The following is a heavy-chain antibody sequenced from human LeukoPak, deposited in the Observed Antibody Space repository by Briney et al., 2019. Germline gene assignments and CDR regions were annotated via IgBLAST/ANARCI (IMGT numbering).Heavy chain of an antibody. CDR3: ARQYKSETFKVGFDP. CDR1: GYSFTNYW. V-gene: IGHV5-51*01. CDR2: IYPDDSNP. Sequence: GESLKISCKGSGYSFTNYWIGWVRQMPGKGLEWMGIIYPDDSNPKYRPSFQGQVTISADKSITTAYLQWSSLKASDTAVYYCARQYKSETFKVGFDPWGQGTLVTVSS. J-gene: IGHJ5*02. D-gene: IGHD1-1*01.